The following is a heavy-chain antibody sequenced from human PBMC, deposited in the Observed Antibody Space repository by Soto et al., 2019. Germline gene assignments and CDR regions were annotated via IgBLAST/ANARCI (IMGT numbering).Heavy chain of an antibody. CDR3: AKDRSSVTTYLDY. V-gene: IGHV3-23*01. CDR2: ISSGVNT. J-gene: IGHJ4*02. D-gene: IGHD4-17*01. Sequence: PGGSLRLSCAASGVPFSSYAMSWVRQAPGKGLEWVSAISSGVNTYHADSVKGRFTISRDNSKNTLFLQMNILRAEDTAVYYCAKDRSSVTTYLDYWGQGALVTVSS. CDR1: GVPFSSYA.